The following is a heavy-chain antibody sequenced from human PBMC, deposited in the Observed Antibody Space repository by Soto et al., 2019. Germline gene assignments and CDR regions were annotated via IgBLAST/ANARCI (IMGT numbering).Heavy chain of an antibody. Sequence: ASVNVSCKASGYTFTGYYMHWVRQAPGQGLEWMGWINPNSGGTNYAQKFQGWVTMTRDTSISTAYMELSRLRSDDTAVYYCARVGSPPDFYYGMDVWGQGTTVTVSS. J-gene: IGHJ6*02. CDR1: GYTFTGYY. CDR3: ARVGSPPDFYYGMDV. V-gene: IGHV1-2*04. CDR2: INPNSGGT. D-gene: IGHD3-16*01.